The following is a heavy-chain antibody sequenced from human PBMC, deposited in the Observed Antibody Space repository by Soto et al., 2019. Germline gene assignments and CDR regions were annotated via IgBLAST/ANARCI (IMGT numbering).Heavy chain of an antibody. CDR3: ASDYSSGWYRLDY. D-gene: IGHD6-19*01. V-gene: IGHV3-30*03. CDR1: GFTFSSYG. J-gene: IGHJ4*02. CDR2: ISYDGSNK. Sequence: GGSLRLSCAASGFTFSSYGMHWVRQAPGKGLEWVAVISYDGSNKYYADSVKGRFTISRDNSKNTLYLQMNSLRAEDTAVYYCASDYSSGWYRLDYWGQGTLVTVSS.